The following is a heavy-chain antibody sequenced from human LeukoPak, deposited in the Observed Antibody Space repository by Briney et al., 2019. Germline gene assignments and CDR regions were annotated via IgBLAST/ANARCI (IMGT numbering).Heavy chain of an antibody. CDR1: GYTFTGYY. CDR2: INPNSGVT. V-gene: IGHV1-2*02. Sequence: ASVTVSCKASGYTFTGYYLHWVRRAPGEGLEWMGWINPNSGVTNYAQKFQGRVTMTRDTSISTAYMELSRLRGDDTAVYYCARDVGYSYGPKPQNYFDYWGQGTLVTVSS. D-gene: IGHD5-18*01. J-gene: IGHJ4*02. CDR3: ARDVGYSYGPKPQNYFDY.